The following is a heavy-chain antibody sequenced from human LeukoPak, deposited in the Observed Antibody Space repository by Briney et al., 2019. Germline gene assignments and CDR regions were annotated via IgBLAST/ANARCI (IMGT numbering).Heavy chain of an antibody. J-gene: IGHJ6*02. Sequence: SETLSLTCTVSGGSVISGSSYWGWIRQPPGKGLEWIGNIYYSGSTYYNPSLQSRVTISVDTSQNQFSLTLSSVTAADTAVYYCAGAHSIASYYYGVDVWGQGTTVTVSS. CDR2: IYYSGST. D-gene: IGHD6-13*01. CDR3: AGAHSIASYYYGVDV. V-gene: IGHV4-39*07. CDR1: GGSVISGSSY.